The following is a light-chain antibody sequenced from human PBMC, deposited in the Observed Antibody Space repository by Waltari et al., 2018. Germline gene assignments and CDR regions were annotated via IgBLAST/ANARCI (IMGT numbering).Light chain of an antibody. J-gene: IGKJ1*01. CDR2: AAS. CDR3: QQRNTYPT. V-gene: IGKV1-17*01. CDR1: QGISNA. Sequence: DIQMTQSPSSLSASLGDKVTITCRASQGISNALAWYQQKPGKAPKLLIYAASNLQSGVPARFSGSGSGTDFTLTISSLQTEDFAVYYCQQRNTYPTFGQGTKVEIK.